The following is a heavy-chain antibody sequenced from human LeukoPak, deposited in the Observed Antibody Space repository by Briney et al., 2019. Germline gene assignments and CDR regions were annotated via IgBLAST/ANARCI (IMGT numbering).Heavy chain of an antibody. CDR1: GFTFSSYG. J-gene: IGHJ4*02. V-gene: IGHV3-30*18. CDR3: AKRGTAAAGTDY. Sequence: GRSLRLSCAASGFTFSSYGMHWVRQAPGKGLEWVAVISYDGSNKYYADSVKGRFTISRDNSKNTLYLQMNSLRAEDTAVYYCAKRGTAAAGTDYWGQGTLVTVSS. D-gene: IGHD6-13*01. CDR2: ISYDGSNK.